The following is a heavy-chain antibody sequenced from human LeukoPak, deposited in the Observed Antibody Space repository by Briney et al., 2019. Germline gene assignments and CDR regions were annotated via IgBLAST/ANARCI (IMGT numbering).Heavy chain of an antibody. CDR3: ARGGPYSNYPIDY. J-gene: IGHJ4*02. CDR2: INHSGST. V-gene: IGHV4-34*01. Sequence: PSETLSLACAVYGGSLSGYYWSWIRQPPGKGLEWIGEINHSGSTNYNPSLKSRVTISVDTSKNQFSLKLSSVTAADTAVYYCARGGPYSNYPIDYWGQGTLVTVSS. CDR1: GGSLSGYY. D-gene: IGHD4-11*01.